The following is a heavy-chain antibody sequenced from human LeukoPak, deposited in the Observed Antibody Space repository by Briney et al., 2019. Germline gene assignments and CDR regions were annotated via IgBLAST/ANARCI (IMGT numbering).Heavy chain of an antibody. CDR1: GRSISSYY. V-gene: IGHV4-59*12. D-gene: IGHD3-10*01. CDR2: IYYSGST. CDR3: ARDLALLWFGASRGAFDI. J-gene: IGHJ3*02. Sequence: SETLSLTCTVSGRSISSYYWRWIRQPPGKGLEWIGYIYYSGSTNYNPSLKSRVTISVDTSKNQFSLKLSSVTAADTAVYYCARDLALLWFGASRGAFDIWGQGTMVTVSS.